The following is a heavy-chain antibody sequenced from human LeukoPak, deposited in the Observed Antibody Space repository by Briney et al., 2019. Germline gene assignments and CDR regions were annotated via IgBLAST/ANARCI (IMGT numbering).Heavy chain of an antibody. Sequence: GGSLRLSCAASGFTFSSYWMSWVRQAPGKGLEWVANIKQDGSEKYYVDSVKGRFTISRDNAKNSLYLQMNSLRAEDTAVYYCARVGYYDRSGYYDDAFDIWGQGTMVTVSS. D-gene: IGHD3-22*01. J-gene: IGHJ3*02. CDR1: GFTFSSYW. CDR3: ARVGYYDRSGYYDDAFDI. V-gene: IGHV3-7*01. CDR2: IKQDGSEK.